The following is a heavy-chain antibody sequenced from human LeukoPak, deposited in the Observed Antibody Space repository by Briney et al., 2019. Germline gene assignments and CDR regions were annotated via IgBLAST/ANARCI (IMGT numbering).Heavy chain of an antibody. D-gene: IGHD2-15*01. J-gene: IGHJ4*02. CDR3: ARDIATVVHQD. V-gene: IGHV1-18*01. CDR2: VSGYNGNK. Sequence: ASVKVSCKTSGYTFTSYGVSWVRQAPGQGLEWMGWVSGYNGNKNYVQRLQGRVTITTATSTTTAYMELRKLRSDATAVYYCARDIATVVHQDWGQGTLVTVSS. CDR1: GYTFTSYG.